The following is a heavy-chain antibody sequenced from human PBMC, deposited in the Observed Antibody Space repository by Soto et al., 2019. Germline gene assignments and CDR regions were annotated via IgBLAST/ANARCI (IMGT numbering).Heavy chain of an antibody. Sequence: GASVKVSCKASGYTFTGYHMHWVQQTPGKCLEWMGWINSNSGGTNYAQKFQGWVIMTRDTSISIAYMELSRLRSDDTAVYYCARAPPYDFWSGYHFDYWGQGTLVTVSS. CDR3: ARAPPYDFWSGYHFDY. CDR2: INSNSGGT. CDR1: GYTFTGYH. V-gene: IGHV1-2*04. D-gene: IGHD3-3*01. J-gene: IGHJ4*02.